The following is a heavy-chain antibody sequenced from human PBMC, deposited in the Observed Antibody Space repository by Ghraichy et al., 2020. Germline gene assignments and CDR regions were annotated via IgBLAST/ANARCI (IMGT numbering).Heavy chain of an antibody. CDR2: INSDGSST. D-gene: IGHD6-6*01. J-gene: IGHJ6*02. CDR3: ARDHVVHSSSSPIYYYYYGMDV. V-gene: IGHV3-74*01. CDR1: GFTFSSYW. Sequence: GGSLRLSCAASGFTFSSYWMHWVRQAPGKGLVWVSRINSDGSSTSYADSVKGRFTISRDNAKNTLYLQMNSLRAEDTAVYYCARDHVVHSSSSPIYYYYYGMDVWGQGTTVTVSS.